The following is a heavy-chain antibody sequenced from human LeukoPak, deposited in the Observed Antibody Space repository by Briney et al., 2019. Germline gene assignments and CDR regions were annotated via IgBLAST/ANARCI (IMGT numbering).Heavy chain of an antibody. CDR2: IKRKTDGGTT. CDR1: GFTFSNAW. V-gene: IGHV3-15*01. J-gene: IGHJ4*02. CDR3: GKGSNWNYDPRVYIDY. Sequence: GGSLRLSCAASGFTFSNAWMSWVRQAPGKGLEWVGRIKRKTDGGTTDYAAPVKGRFTISRDDSKNTLYLQMNSLRAEDTAVYYCGKGSNWNYDPRVYIDYWGQGTLVTVSS. D-gene: IGHD1-7*01.